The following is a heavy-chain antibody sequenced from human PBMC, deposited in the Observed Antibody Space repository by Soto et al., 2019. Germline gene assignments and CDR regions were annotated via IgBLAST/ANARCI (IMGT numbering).Heavy chain of an antibody. D-gene: IGHD3-16*01. Sequence: GASVKVSCKASGYTFTDYYIHWVRQAPGQGLEGMGWINPNSGGTNYAQKFQGRVIMSRDTSINTAYMELTWLKTEDTAVYYCATLGAGAFDHWGQGSLVTVSS. CDR3: ATLGAGAFDH. J-gene: IGHJ4*02. V-gene: IGHV1-2*02. CDR1: GYTFTDYY. CDR2: INPNSGGT.